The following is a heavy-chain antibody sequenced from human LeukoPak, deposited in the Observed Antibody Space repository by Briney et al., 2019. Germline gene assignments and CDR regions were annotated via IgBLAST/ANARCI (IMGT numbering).Heavy chain of an antibody. J-gene: IGHJ4*02. CDR1: GYTFTSYA. D-gene: IGHD3-22*01. Sequence: GASVKVSCKASGYTFTSYAVIWVRQVPGQGLEWVGWISGYNGNTKSSQSLQDRVIMTTDTSTRTAYMELRSLRPDDTAVYYCARVYLGIYYDGSPSPFDYWGQGTLVTVSS. V-gene: IGHV1-18*01. CDR2: ISGYNGNT. CDR3: ARVYLGIYYDGSPSPFDY.